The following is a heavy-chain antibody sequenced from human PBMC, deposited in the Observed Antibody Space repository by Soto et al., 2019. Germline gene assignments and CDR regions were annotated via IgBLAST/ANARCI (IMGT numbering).Heavy chain of an antibody. V-gene: IGHV4-59*01. D-gene: IGHD4-17*01. CDR1: GGSISSYY. J-gene: IGHJ5*02. CDR3: ARVAPATVTPYNWFDP. Sequence: QVQLQESGPGLVKPSETLSLTCTVSGGSISSYYWSWIRQPPGKGLEWIGYIYYSGSTNYNPSLKSRVTISVDTSTNQFSLKLSSVTAADTAVYYCARVAPATVTPYNWFDPWGQGTLVTVSS. CDR2: IYYSGST.